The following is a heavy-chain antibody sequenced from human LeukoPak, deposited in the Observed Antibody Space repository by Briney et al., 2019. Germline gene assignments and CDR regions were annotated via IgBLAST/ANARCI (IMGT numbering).Heavy chain of an antibody. CDR3: AKTSGSSSWYREDWFDP. CDR2: ISGSGGST. J-gene: IGHJ5*02. V-gene: IGHV3-23*01. CDR1: GFTFSSYA. D-gene: IGHD6-13*01. Sequence: GGSLRLSCAASGFTFSSYAMSWVRQAPGKGLEWVSAISGSGGSTYYADSVKGRFTISRDNSKNTLYLQMKSLRAEDTAVYYCAKTSGSSSWYREDWFDPWGQGTLVTVSS.